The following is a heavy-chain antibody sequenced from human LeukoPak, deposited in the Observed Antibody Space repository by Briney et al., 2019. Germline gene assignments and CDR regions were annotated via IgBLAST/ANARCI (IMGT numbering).Heavy chain of an antibody. CDR3: AREILVWGANLFDY. J-gene: IGHJ4*02. Sequence: GASVKVSCKASGYTFTGYYMHWVRQAPGQGLEWMGWINPNSGGTNYAQKFQGRVTMTRDTSISTAYMELSRLRSDDTAVYYCAREILVWGANLFDYWGQGTLVTVSS. D-gene: IGHD3-16*01. CDR1: GYTFTGYY. V-gene: IGHV1-2*02. CDR2: INPNSGGT.